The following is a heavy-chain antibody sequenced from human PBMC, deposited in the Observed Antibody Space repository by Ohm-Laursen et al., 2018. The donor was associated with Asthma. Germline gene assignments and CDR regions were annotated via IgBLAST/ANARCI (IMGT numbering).Heavy chain of an antibody. Sequence: SLRLSCAASGFTFSSYGMHWVRQAPGKGLEWVAVIWYDGSNKYYADPVKGRFTISRDNSKNTLYLQMNSLRAEDTAVYYCARDYDFWSGLDYWGQGTLVTVSS. J-gene: IGHJ4*02. V-gene: IGHV3-33*08. CDR3: ARDYDFWSGLDY. CDR2: IWYDGSNK. D-gene: IGHD3-3*01. CDR1: GFTFSSYG.